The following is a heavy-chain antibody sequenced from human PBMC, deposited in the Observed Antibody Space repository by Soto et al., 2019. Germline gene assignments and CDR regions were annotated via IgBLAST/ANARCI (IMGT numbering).Heavy chain of an antibody. CDR2: INPSARSA. D-gene: IGHD1-1*01. CDR1: GYTFTNYY. Sequence: ASVKVSCKASGYTFTNYYLHWVRQAPGQGLEWVGMINPSARSASYAQKLRGRLTMDRDTSTTTVYMELSRLTFEDTAVYFCARDNSAANGVLDHWGQGTLVTVSS. V-gene: IGHV1-46*04. CDR3: ARDNSAANGVLDH. J-gene: IGHJ4*02.